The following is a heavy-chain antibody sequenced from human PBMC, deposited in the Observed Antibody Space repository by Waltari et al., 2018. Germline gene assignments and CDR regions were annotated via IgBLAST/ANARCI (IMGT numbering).Heavy chain of an antibody. J-gene: IGHJ4*02. CDR2: IKQDGSEE. V-gene: IGHV3-7*04. CDR3: VRGAGWLLEY. Sequence: EVHLVESGGGLVQPGGSLRSYWARSGSTFSNFGMNWARQAPGKGPEWVANIKQDGSEEYYVDSVKGRFTISRDNAKNSLYLQMNSLRVEDTAVYYCVRGAGWLLEYWGQGTLATVSS. CDR1: GSTFSNFG. D-gene: IGHD3-10*01.